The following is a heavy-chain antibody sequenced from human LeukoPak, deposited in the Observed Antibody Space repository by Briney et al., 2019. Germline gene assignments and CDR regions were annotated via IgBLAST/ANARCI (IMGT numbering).Heavy chain of an antibody. CDR2: VVTTTT. Sequence: SETLSLTCTVSGGSISTYSWTWVRQSPGKGLEWIGSVVTTTTKYSPALRSRVAISVDTSKNQFSLRLESVTTADTAVYYCARDTSVASGMQFWGQGALVTVSS. CDR3: ARDTSVASGMQF. J-gene: IGHJ4*02. CDR1: GGSISTYS. D-gene: IGHD6-19*01. V-gene: IGHV4-4*07.